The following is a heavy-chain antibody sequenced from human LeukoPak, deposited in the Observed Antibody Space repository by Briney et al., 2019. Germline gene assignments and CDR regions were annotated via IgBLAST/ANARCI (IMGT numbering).Heavy chain of an antibody. CDR2: IYYSGTT. Sequence: SGTLSLTCTVSGGSINSSDYYWGWIRQPPGKGLEWIGSIYYSGTTYYNPPLKSRVTISVDTSKNQFSLKLSSVTAADTAVYYCARHDSSSHARGLGMDVWGQGTTVTVS. V-gene: IGHV4-39*01. CDR3: ARHDSSSHARGLGMDV. J-gene: IGHJ6*02. CDR1: GGSINSSDYY. D-gene: IGHD6-13*01.